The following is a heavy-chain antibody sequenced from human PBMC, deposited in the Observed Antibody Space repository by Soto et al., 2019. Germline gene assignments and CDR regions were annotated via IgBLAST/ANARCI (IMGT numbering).Heavy chain of an antibody. CDR3: ARDRGYSSSFTYYGMDV. J-gene: IGHJ6*02. CDR2: INPNSGGT. V-gene: IGHV1-2*04. D-gene: IGHD6-6*01. CDR1: GYTFTGYY. Sequence: ASVKVSCKASGYTFTGYYMHWVRQAPGQGLEWMGWINPNSGGTNYAQKFQGWVTMTRDTSISTAYMELSRLRSDDTAVYYCARDRGYSSSFTYYGMDVWGQGTTVTVSS.